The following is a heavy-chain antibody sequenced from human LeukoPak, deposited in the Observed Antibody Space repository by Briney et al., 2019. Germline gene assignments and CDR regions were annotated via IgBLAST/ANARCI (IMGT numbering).Heavy chain of an antibody. CDR2: ISYDGSNK. D-gene: IGHD6-13*01. V-gene: IGHV3-30*03. CDR3: ARDCIATNSNYYYGMDV. Sequence: LSLTCAVFGGSFSGHYWSWVRQAPGKGLEWVAVISYDGSNKYYADSVKGRFTISRDNSKNTLYLQMNSLRAEDTAVYYCARDCIATNSNYYYGMDVWGQGTTVTVSS. J-gene: IGHJ6*02. CDR1: GGSFSGHY.